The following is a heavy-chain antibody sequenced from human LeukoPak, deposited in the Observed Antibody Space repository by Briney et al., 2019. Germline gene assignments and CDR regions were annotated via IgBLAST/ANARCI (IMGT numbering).Heavy chain of an antibody. CDR3: AKDQQQQLVTYYFDY. J-gene: IGHJ4*02. CDR1: GFTISSYG. CDR2: IWYDGSNK. V-gene: IGHV3-33*06. Sequence: PGGSLRLSCTASGFTISSYGMHWVRQAPGKGLEWVAVIWYDGSNKYYADSVKGRFTISRDNSKNTLYLQMNSLRAEDTAVYYCAKDQQQQLVTYYFDYWGQGTLVTVSS. D-gene: IGHD6-13*01.